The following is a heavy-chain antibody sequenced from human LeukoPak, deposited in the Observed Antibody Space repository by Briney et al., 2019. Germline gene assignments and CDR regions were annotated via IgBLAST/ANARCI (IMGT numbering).Heavy chain of an antibody. CDR3: AKVSPISPSGYLDY. V-gene: IGHV3-30*02. CDR1: GFTFNRHG. CDR2: IRYDGSIK. J-gene: IGHJ4*02. D-gene: IGHD3-3*01. Sequence: GGSLRLSCEASGFTFNRHGMHWVRQAPGKGLDWVAFIRYDGSIKDHADSVKGRFTISRDNSKNTLFLQMNSLRDEDTAMYYCAKVSPISPSGYLDYWGQGTPVTVSS.